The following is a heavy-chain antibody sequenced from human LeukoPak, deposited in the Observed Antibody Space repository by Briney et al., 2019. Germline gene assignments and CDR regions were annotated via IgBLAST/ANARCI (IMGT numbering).Heavy chain of an antibody. J-gene: IGHJ6*03. CDR2: IYSGGTT. V-gene: IGHV3-53*01. D-gene: IGHD1/OR15-1a*01. Sequence: PGGSLRLSCAASGFTVSSNFMSWVRQAPGKGLEWVSVIYSGGTTYYADSVKGRFTISRDNSKNTLYLQMNSLRAEDTAVYYCARDGYGNNYMDVWGKGPTLTVSS. CDR3: ARDGYGNNYMDV. CDR1: GFTVSSNF.